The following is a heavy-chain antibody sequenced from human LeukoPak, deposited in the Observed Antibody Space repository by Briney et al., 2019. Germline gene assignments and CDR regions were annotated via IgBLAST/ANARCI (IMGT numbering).Heavy chain of an antibody. V-gene: IGHV3-30*18. CDR2: ISYDGSNK. D-gene: IGHD4-17*01. Sequence: PGGSLRLSCAASGFTFSSYGMHWVRQAPGKGLECVAVISYDGSNKYYADSVKGRFTISRDNSKNTLYLQMNSLRAEDTAVYYCAKAKPTVTSRGYFDYWGQGTLVTVSS. J-gene: IGHJ4*02. CDR3: AKAKPTVTSRGYFDY. CDR1: GFTFSSYG.